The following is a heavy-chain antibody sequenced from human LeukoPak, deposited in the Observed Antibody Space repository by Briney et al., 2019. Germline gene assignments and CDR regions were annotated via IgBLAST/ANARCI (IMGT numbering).Heavy chain of an antibody. V-gene: IGHV3-23*01. CDR3: VSSFDYLSPLDY. J-gene: IGHJ4*02. CDR1: GFTFSSYA. CDR2: VSDGGGTT. D-gene: IGHD3-16*01. Sequence: GGSLRLSCAASGFTFSSYAMSWVRQAPGKGLEWVSVVSDGGGTTYYADSVKGRFTISRDNSKSTLFLQMNSLRAEDTAVYYCVSSFDYLSPLDYWGQGTLVTVSS.